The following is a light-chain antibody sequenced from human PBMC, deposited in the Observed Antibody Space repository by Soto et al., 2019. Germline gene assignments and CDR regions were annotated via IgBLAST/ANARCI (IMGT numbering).Light chain of an antibody. Sequence: IFMTQSPDTLSVSPGESATLSCRASQRVYSNLAWYQQRPGQAPRLLIYGASTRATGVPARFSGRGSGTEFTLTISSLQSEDFAVYYCQQYTNWPPNTFGQGTRLEIK. J-gene: IGKJ5*01. CDR1: QRVYSN. V-gene: IGKV3-15*01. CDR3: QQYTNWPPNT. CDR2: GAS.